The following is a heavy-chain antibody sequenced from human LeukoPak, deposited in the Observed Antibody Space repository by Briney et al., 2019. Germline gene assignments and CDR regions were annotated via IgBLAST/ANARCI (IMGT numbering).Heavy chain of an antibody. J-gene: IGHJ3*02. CDR1: GFMFSNYY. V-gene: IGHV3-21*01. Sequence: GGSLRLSCAASGFMFSNYYMTWVRQAPGKGLEWVSSISSSSSYIYYADSVKGRFTISRDNAKNSLYLQMNSLRAEDTAVYYCARESTIFGVGPGAFDIWGQGTMVTVSS. D-gene: IGHD3-3*01. CDR3: ARESTIFGVGPGAFDI. CDR2: ISSSSSYI.